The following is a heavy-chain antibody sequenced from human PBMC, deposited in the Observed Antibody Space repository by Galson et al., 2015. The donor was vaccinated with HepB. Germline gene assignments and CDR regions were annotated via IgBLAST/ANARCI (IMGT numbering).Heavy chain of an antibody. CDR3: ARESVDTNRVDAALDI. CDR2: VNPKSGGT. CDR1: GYTFTAHY. V-gene: IGHV1-2*02. D-gene: IGHD3-9*01. Sequence: SVKVSCKASGYTFTAHYLHWVRQAPGQGLEWMGWVNPKSGGTDFTQKFQGRVGLTRDTSINTAYMELTGLKSDDTAVYYCARESVDTNRVDAALDIWGQGTMVTVSS. J-gene: IGHJ3*02.